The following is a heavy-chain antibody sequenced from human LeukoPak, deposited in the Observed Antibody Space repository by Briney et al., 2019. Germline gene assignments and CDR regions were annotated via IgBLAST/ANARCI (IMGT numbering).Heavy chain of an antibody. D-gene: IGHD6-6*01. CDR1: GGNFSSYA. CDR3: AGVSIAARDDY. V-gene: IGHV1-18*01. J-gene: IGHJ4*02. Sequence: ASVKVSCKASGGNFSSYAISWVRQAPGQGLEWMGWISAYNGNTNYAQKLQGRVTMTTDTSTSTAYMELRSLRSDDTAVYYCAGVSIAARDDYWGQGTLVTVSS. CDR2: ISAYNGNT.